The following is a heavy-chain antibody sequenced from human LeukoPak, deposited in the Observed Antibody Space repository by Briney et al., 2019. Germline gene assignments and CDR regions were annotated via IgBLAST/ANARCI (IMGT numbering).Heavy chain of an antibody. CDR1: GYTFTSYD. Sequence: ASVTVSCKSSGYTFTSYDINWVRQATGQGLEWMGWMNPNSGNTGYAQKFQGRVTITRNTSISTAYMELSSLRSEDTAVYYCATHGYCSSTSCYEEYYYFDHWGQGTLVTVSS. V-gene: IGHV1-8*03. J-gene: IGHJ4*02. D-gene: IGHD2-2*01. CDR3: ATHGYCSSTSCYEEYYYFDH. CDR2: MNPNSGNT.